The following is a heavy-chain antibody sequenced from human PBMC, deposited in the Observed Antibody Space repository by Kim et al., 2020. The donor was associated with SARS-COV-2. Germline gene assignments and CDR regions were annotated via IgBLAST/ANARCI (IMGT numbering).Heavy chain of an antibody. D-gene: IGHD3-22*01. CDR3: ARSSSGYYYDAFDI. J-gene: IGHJ3*02. Sequence: GGSLRLSCAASGFTFSSYAMHWVRQAPGKGLEWVAAISYDGSNKYYAESVKGRFTISRDNSKNTLYLQMNSLRAEDTAVYYCARSSSGYYYDAFDIWGQGTMVTVSS. CDR1: GFTFSSYA. V-gene: IGHV3-30-3*01. CDR2: ISYDGSNK.